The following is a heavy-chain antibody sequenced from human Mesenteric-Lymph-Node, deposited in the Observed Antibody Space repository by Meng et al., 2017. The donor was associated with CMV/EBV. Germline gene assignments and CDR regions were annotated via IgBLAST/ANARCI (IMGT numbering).Heavy chain of an antibody. J-gene: IGHJ4*02. Sequence: ASVKVSCKASGGTFTGYYMHWVRQAPGQGLEWMGWINPDTGGTNYAQKFQGRVTMTRDTSISTAYMELSRLRSDDTAVYYCARAPLNTDEVDYWGQGTLVTVSS. CDR1: GGTFTGYY. CDR3: ARAPLNTDEVDY. V-gene: IGHV1-2*02. D-gene: IGHD1/OR15-1a*01. CDR2: INPDTGGT.